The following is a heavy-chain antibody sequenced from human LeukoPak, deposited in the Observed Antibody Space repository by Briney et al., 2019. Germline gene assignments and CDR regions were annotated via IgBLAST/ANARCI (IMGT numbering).Heavy chain of an antibody. CDR2: INPNSGGT. CDR3: ATQKYSSGWSFDY. CDR1: GYTFTGYY. D-gene: IGHD6-19*01. Sequence: ASVKVSRKSSGYTFTGYYMHWVRQAPGQGLEWVGWINPNSGGTNYAQKFQGRVTMTRDTSISTAYMELSRLRSDDAAVYYCATQKYSSGWSFDYWGQGTLVTVSS. J-gene: IGHJ4*02. V-gene: IGHV1-2*02.